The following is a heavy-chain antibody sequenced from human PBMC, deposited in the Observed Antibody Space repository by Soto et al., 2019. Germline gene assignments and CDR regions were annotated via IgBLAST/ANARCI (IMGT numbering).Heavy chain of an antibody. D-gene: IGHD2-2*01. Sequence: QVQLVQSGAEVKKPGASVKVSCKASGYSFTVYYMNWVRQAPGQGLEWMGWINPNSGGTNYAQKFQGWVTMTRDTSISTAYMELSRLRSDDTAVYYCAITRKDIVVVPDGNDAFDIWGPGTKVTVSS. CDR1: GYSFTVYY. CDR2: INPNSGGT. J-gene: IGHJ3*02. V-gene: IGHV1-2*04. CDR3: AITRKDIVVVPDGNDAFDI.